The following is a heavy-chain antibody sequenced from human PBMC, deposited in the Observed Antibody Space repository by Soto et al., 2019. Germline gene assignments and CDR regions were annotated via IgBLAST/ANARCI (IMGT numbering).Heavy chain of an antibody. D-gene: IGHD3-16*01. J-gene: IGHJ4*02. V-gene: IGHV3-23*01. CDR1: GFTFSTSS. CDR2: ISGDSGAI. CDR3: ARGGRFTFGFDY. Sequence: EVLLLESGGGLVQPGGSLRLSCAASGFTFSTSSMSWVRQAPGKGLEWVSAISGDSGAIYYADSVKGRFTISRDNSRDTLYLQMNSLRAEDTALYFCARGGRFTFGFDYWGQGTLISVSS.